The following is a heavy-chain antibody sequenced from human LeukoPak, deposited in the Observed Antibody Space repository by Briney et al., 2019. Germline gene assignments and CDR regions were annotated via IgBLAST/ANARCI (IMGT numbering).Heavy chain of an antibody. CDR3: ARDRDYYDSSGFDY. Sequence: ASVKVSCKASGYTFTSYDINWVRQAPGQGLEWMGWINPNSGGTNYAQKFQGRVTMTRDTSISTAYMELSRLRSDDTAVYYCARDRDYYDSSGFDYWGQGTLVTVSS. CDR1: GYTFTSYD. J-gene: IGHJ4*02. CDR2: INPNSGGT. V-gene: IGHV1-2*02. D-gene: IGHD3-22*01.